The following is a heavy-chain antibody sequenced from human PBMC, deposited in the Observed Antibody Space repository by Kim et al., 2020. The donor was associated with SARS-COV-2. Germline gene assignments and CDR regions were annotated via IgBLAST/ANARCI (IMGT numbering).Heavy chain of an antibody. V-gene: IGHV3-74*03. CDR1: GFTFRTYW. CDR2: INSDGPLV. J-gene: IGHJ4*02. CDR3: AAALGDY. Sequence: GGSLRLSCAASGFTFRTYWMHWVRQTPGKGLLWVARINSDGPLVTYADSVKGRFTISRDNSKNTLYLQMNSLRVEDTAVYYCAAALGDYWGQGTLVTVSS.